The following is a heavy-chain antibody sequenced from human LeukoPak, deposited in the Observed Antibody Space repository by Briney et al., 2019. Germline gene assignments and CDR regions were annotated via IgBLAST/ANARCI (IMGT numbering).Heavy chain of an antibody. Sequence: SQTLSLTCAVYGGSFSGYYWSWIRQPPGKGLEWIGEINHSGSTNYNPSLKSRVTISVDTSKNQFSLKLSSVTAADTAVYYCARGRVHYYGSSGYLRGHNWFDPWGQGTLVTVSS. CDR2: INHSGST. CDR3: ARGRVHYYGSSGYLRGHNWFDP. CDR1: GGSFSGYY. J-gene: IGHJ5*02. D-gene: IGHD3-22*01. V-gene: IGHV4-34*01.